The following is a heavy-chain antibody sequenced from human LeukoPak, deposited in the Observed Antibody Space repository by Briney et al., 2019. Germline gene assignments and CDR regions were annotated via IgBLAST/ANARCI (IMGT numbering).Heavy chain of an antibody. J-gene: IGHJ4*02. CDR3: ARGCSGGSCFGDFDY. CDR1: GFTFSSYG. V-gene: IGHV3-48*02. Sequence: PGGSLRLSCAASGFTFSSYGMNWVRQAPGKGLEWISYISSRSSTIYYADSVKGRFTISRGNAKNSLFLQMNSLRDEDTAVYYCARGCSGGSCFGDFDYWGQGTLGTVSS. CDR2: ISSRSSTI. D-gene: IGHD2-15*01.